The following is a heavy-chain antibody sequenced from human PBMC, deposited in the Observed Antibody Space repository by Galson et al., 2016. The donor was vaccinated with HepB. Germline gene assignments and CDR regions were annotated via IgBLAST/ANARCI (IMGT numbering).Heavy chain of an antibody. V-gene: IGHV3-9*01. D-gene: IGHD5-18*01. Sequence: SLRLSCAASGFTFDDYSMHWVRLAPGKGLEWVSTISWDSGSIVYADSVKGRFTISRDNANNSLYLQMHSLRTEDTAFYYCAKLGTQYSYGHYTFDYWGQGTLVTVSS. J-gene: IGHJ4*02. CDR3: AKLGTQYSYGHYTFDY. CDR1: GFTFDDYS. CDR2: ISWDSGSI.